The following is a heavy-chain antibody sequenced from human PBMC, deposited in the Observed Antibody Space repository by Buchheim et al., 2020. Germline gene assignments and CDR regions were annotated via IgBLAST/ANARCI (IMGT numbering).Heavy chain of an antibody. CDR3: ARVPPPELELHLDH. J-gene: IGHJ4*02. V-gene: IGHV3-33*01. D-gene: IGHD1-7*01. Sequence: QVQLVESGGGVVQPGRSLRLSCAASGFTFSSYGMHWVRQTPGKGLEWVAVIWYDGSKKYYADSVKGRFTISRDNSKNTLYLQMNSLRAEDTAVYYCARVPPPELELHLDHWGQGTL. CDR2: IWYDGSKK. CDR1: GFTFSSYG.